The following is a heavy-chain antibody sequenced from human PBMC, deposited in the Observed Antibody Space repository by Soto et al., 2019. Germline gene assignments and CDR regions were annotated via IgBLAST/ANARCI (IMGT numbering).Heavy chain of an antibody. V-gene: IGHV1-69*13. CDR3: ARDGDYGGDFDY. CDR2: IIPIFGTA. J-gene: IGHJ4*02. CDR1: GGTFSSYA. Sequence: SVKVSCKASGGTFSSYAISWVRQAPGQGLEWMGGIIPIFGTANYAQKFQGRVTITADESTSTAYMELSSLRSEDTAVYYCARDGDYGGDFDYWGQGTLVTVSS. D-gene: IGHD4-17*01.